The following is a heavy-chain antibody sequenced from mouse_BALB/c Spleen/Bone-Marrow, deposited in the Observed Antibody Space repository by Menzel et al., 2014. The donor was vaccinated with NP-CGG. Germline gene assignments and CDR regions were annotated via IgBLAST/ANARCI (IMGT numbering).Heavy chain of an antibody. Sequence: VQLQQSAPELVKPGASVKLSCKASGYTFTSYWMHWVKQRPGQGLEWIGEINPSNGRTNYNEKFKSKATLTVDKASSSAYMQHSSRTSQDSAVYSCARSDGYYPYYYAMDYWGQGTSVAVSS. D-gene: IGHD2-3*01. V-gene: IGHV1S81*02. CDR3: ARSDGYYPYYYAMDY. CDR1: GYTFTSYW. CDR2: INPSNGRT. J-gene: IGHJ4*01.